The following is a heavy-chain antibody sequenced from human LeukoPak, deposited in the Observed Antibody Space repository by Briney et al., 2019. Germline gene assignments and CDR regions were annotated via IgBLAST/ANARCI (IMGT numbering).Heavy chain of an antibody. CDR3: ARGLPATLLDY. J-gene: IGHJ4*02. D-gene: IGHD2-2*01. CDR1: GGSFSGYY. Sequence: LSLTCAVYGGSFSGYYWSWIRQPPGKGLEWVSYISSSGSTIYYADSVKGRFTISRDNAKNSLYLQMNSLRAEDTATYYCARGLPATLLDYWGQGTLVTVSS. V-gene: IGHV3-11*01. CDR2: ISSSGSTI.